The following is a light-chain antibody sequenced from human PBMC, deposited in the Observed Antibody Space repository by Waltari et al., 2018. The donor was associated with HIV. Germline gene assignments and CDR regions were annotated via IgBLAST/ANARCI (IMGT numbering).Light chain of an antibody. Sequence: QSVLTQPPSASGTPGQRVTLSCSGSSSNIGSNTVTWYQQLPGTAPKLLIYSNNQRPSGVPDRFSGSKSGTSASLAISGLQSEDEADYYCTAWDDGLSDPVFGGGTKLTVL. V-gene: IGLV1-44*01. CDR1: SSNIGSNT. J-gene: IGLJ3*02. CDR3: TAWDDGLSDPV. CDR2: SNN.